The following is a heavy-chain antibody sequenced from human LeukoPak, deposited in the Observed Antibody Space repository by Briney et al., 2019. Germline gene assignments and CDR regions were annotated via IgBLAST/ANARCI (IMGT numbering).Heavy chain of an antibody. J-gene: IGHJ4*02. CDR2: ISYDGSNK. CDR3: ARDRGITMIVVVITAPGDY. CDR1: GFTFSSHG. Sequence: GGSLRLSCAASGFTFSSHGMLWVRQAPGKGLEWVAVISYDGSNKYYADSVKGRFTISRDNSKNTLYLQMNSLRAEDTAVYYCARDRGITMIVVVITAPGDYWGQGTLVTVSS. D-gene: IGHD3-22*01. V-gene: IGHV3-30*19.